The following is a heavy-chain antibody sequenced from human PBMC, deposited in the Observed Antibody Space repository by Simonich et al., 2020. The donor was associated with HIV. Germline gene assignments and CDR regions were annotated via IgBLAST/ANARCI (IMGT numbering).Heavy chain of an antibody. CDR1: DYTFTTYA. D-gene: IGHD7-27*01. Sequence: QVQLVQSGTEVKKPGASVKVSCKASDYTFTTYAITWVRQAPGHGLDGMRRSQTSNVTAHSAQKFLGRVPMTTDPSTSTAYRELRSLRSDDTAVYYCARDGANWGYFDYWGQGTLVTVSS. J-gene: IGHJ4*02. CDR2: SQTSNVTA. V-gene: IGHV1-18*01. CDR3: ARDGANWGYFDY.